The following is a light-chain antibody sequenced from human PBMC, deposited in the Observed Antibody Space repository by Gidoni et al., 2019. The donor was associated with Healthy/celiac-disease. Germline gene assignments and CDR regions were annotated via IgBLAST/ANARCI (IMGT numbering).Light chain of an antibody. Sequence: DIQITQSPSSLSASVGDRVTITFQASQNISNYLNWYQQKPGKAPKLLIYDASKLETGDPSRFSGSGSGTDLTFTISSLQPEDIATYYCQQYDNLPLTFGGGTKVEIK. CDR2: DAS. CDR1: QNISNY. J-gene: IGKJ4*01. V-gene: IGKV1-33*01. CDR3: QQYDNLPLT.